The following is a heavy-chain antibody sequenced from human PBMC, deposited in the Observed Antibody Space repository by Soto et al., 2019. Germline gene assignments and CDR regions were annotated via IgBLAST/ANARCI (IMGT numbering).Heavy chain of an antibody. CDR2: ISSSSSYI. Sequence: GESLKISCAASGFTFSSYSMNWVRQAPGKGLEWVSSISSSSSYIYYADSVKGRFTISRDNAKNSLYLQMNSLRAEDTAVYYCARDGTLTGDRGAFDIWGQGTMVTVSS. D-gene: IGHD7-27*01. V-gene: IGHV3-21*01. CDR3: ARDGTLTGDRGAFDI. J-gene: IGHJ3*02. CDR1: GFTFSSYS.